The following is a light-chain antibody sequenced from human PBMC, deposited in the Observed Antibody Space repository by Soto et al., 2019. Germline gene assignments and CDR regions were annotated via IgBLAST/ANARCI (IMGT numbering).Light chain of an antibody. V-gene: IGLV2-11*01. CDR2: DVT. J-gene: IGLJ1*01. CDR3: CSYADKYTYV. CDR1: SSDIGDYDY. Sequence: QSVLTQPRSVSGSPGQSVTISCTGTSSDIGDYDYVPWYQHHAGKTPKLMIYDVTKRPSGVPDRFSGSKSGSTASLTISGLQADGEADYYCCSYADKYTYVFGTGTKVTVL.